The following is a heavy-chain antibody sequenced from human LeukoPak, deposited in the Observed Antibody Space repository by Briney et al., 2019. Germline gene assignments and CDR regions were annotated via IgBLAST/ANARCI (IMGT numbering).Heavy chain of an antibody. CDR1: GFTFSSYS. CDR3: ARGGYYYDGAFDI. D-gene: IGHD3-22*01. Sequence: GGSLRLSCAASGFTFSSYSMNWVRQAPGKGLEWVSYISSSSSTIHNADSVKGRFTISRDNAKNSLYLQMNSLRDEGTAVYYCARGGYYYDGAFDIWGQGTMVTVSS. V-gene: IGHV3-48*02. J-gene: IGHJ3*02. CDR2: ISSSSSTI.